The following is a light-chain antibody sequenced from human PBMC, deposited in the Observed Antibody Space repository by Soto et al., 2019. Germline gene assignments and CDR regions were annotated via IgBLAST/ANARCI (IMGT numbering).Light chain of an antibody. CDR2: EAS. Sequence: QSALTQPASVSGSPGQSITISCTGTSSDVGGYNYVSWYQQHPGKAPKLMIYEASNRTSGVSNRFSGSKSGNTASLTISGLQAEDEADYYCSSYTSSSTLVFGTGTKVTVL. V-gene: IGLV2-14*01. J-gene: IGLJ1*01. CDR1: SSDVGGYNY. CDR3: SSYTSSSTLV.